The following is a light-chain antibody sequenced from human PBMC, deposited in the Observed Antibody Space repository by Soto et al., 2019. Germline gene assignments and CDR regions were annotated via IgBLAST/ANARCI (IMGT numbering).Light chain of an antibody. CDR3: QQYSNWPLIT. Sequence: EIVMTQSPATLSVSPGERATLSCRASQSVSSNLAWYQQKPGQAPRLLIYGASVRATGIPARFSGSGSGTGFTLTISSLQSEDFAVYHCQQYSNWPLITFGQGTRLEIK. CDR2: GAS. V-gene: IGKV3-15*01. CDR1: QSVSSN. J-gene: IGKJ5*01.